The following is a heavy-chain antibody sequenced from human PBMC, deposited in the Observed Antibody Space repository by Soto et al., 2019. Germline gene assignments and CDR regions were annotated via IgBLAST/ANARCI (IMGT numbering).Heavy chain of an antibody. J-gene: IGHJ6*02. CDR1: GGSISSSSYY. Sequence: ASETLSLTCTVSGGSISSSSYYWGWIRQPPGKGLEWIGSIYYSGSTYYNPSLKSRVTISVDTSKNQLSLKLNSVIAADTAVYKWGEATAAGSVYYGMDVWGQGTTVTVSS. CDR3: GEATAAGSVYYGMDV. V-gene: IGHV4-39*01. D-gene: IGHD6-13*01. CDR2: IYYSGST.